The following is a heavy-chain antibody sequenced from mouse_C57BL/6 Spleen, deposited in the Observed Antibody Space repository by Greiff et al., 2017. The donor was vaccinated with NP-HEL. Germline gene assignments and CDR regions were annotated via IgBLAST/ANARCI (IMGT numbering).Heavy chain of an antibody. CDR3: ARVEDSGAMDY. Sequence: QVQLQQSGPELVKPGASVKISCKASGYAFSSSWMNWVKQRPGKGLEWIGRIYPGDGDTNYNGKFKGKATLTADKSSSTAYMQLSSLTSEDSAVYFCARVEDSGAMDYWGQGTSVTVSS. V-gene: IGHV1-82*01. CDR1: GYAFSSSW. CDR2: IYPGDGDT. J-gene: IGHJ4*01. D-gene: IGHD4-1*01.